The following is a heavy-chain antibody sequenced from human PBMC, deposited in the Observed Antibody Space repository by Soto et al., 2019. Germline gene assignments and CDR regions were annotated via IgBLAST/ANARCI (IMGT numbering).Heavy chain of an antibody. J-gene: IGHJ4*01. CDR3: ARDSLYGLTYFDY. V-gene: IGHV3-21*01. D-gene: IGHD3-10*01. Sequence: GGTLRLSCAASGFTFSSYSMNWVRQAPGKGLEWVSSISSSSSYIYYADSVKGRFTISRDNGKNSLYLQMNSLRAEDTAVYYCARDSLYGLTYFDYWGHGTLVTVAS. CDR2: ISSSSSYI. CDR1: GFTFSSYS.